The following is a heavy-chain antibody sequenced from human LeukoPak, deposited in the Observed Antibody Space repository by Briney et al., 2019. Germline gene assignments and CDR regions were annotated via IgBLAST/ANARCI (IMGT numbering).Heavy chain of an antibody. V-gene: IGHV3-33*01. CDR3: AREYGDYVGLYYYGMDV. Sequence: PGRSLRLSCAASGFTFSSYGMHWVRQAPGKGLEWVAVIWYDGSNKYYADSVKGRFTISRDNSKNTLYLQMNSLRAEDTAVYYCAREYGDYVGLYYYGMDVWGQGTTVTVSS. D-gene: IGHD4-17*01. CDR2: IWYDGSNK. J-gene: IGHJ6*02. CDR1: GFTFSSYG.